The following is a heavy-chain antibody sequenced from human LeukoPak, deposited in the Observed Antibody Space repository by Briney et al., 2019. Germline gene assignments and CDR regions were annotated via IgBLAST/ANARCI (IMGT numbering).Heavy chain of an antibody. Sequence: SVKVSCKASGGTFSSYAISWVRQAPGQGLEWMGGIIPIFGTANYAQKFQGRVTITADESTSTAYMELSSLRSEDTAVYYCARAPEDTRVAGQRYYFDYWGQGTLVTVSS. D-gene: IGHD6-19*01. CDR1: GGTFSSYA. CDR3: ARAPEDTRVAGQRYYFDY. CDR2: IIPIFGTA. J-gene: IGHJ4*02. V-gene: IGHV1-69*13.